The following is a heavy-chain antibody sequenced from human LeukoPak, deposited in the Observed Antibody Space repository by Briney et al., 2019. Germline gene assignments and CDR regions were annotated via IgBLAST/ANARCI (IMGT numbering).Heavy chain of an antibody. D-gene: IGHD3-10*02. CDR2: VTWDGSGA. V-gene: IGHV3-43D*03. J-gene: IGHJ6*04. Sequence: GGSLRLSCAASGFTFDDYAMHWVRQAPGKGLEWVSFVTWDGSGAYYADSVKGRFTISRDNAKNSLYLQMNSLRAEDTAVYYCAELGITMIGGVWGKGTTVTISS. CDR3: AELGITMIGGV. CDR1: GFTFDDYA.